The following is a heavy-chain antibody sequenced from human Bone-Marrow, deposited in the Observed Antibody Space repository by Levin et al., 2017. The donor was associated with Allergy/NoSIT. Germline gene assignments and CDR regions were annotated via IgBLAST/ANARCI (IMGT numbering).Heavy chain of an antibody. CDR1: GYSFTSYW. J-gene: IGHJ5*02. Sequence: GESLKISCKGSGYSFTSYWIGWVRQMPGKGLEWMGIIYPGDSDTRYSPSFQGQVTISADKSISTAYLQWSSLKASDTAMYYCARRRGDVVVPAANNNWFDPWGQGTLVTVSS. V-gene: IGHV5-51*01. CDR2: IYPGDSDT. CDR3: ARRRGDVVVPAANNNWFDP. D-gene: IGHD2-2*01.